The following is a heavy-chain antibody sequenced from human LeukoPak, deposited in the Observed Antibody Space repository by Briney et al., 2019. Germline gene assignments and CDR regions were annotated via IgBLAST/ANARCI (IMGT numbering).Heavy chain of an antibody. V-gene: IGHV3-30*03. CDR3: ATRQSGAPTHFDY. D-gene: IGHD2-15*01. CDR1: GFTFSSYG. J-gene: IGHJ4*02. Sequence: GRSLRLSCAASGFTFSSYGMHWVRQAPGKGLEWVAVISYDGSNKYYADSVKGRFTISRDNSKNTLYLQMNSLRAEDTAVYYCATRQSGAPTHFDYWGQGTLVTVSS. CDR2: ISYDGSNK.